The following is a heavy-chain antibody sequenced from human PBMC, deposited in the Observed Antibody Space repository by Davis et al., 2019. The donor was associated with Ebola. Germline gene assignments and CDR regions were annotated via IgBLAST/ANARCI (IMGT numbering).Heavy chain of an antibody. D-gene: IGHD3-10*01. V-gene: IGHV3-23*01. CDR2: ISGSGGST. CDR3: ARDKRITMVRGVPRFDY. CDR1: GFTFSSYA. Sequence: PGGSLRLSCAASGFTFSSYAMSWVRQAPGKGLEWVSAISGSGGSTYYADSVKGRFTISRDNSKNTLYLQMNSLRAEDTAVYYCARDKRITMVRGVPRFDYWGQGTLVTVSS. J-gene: IGHJ4*02.